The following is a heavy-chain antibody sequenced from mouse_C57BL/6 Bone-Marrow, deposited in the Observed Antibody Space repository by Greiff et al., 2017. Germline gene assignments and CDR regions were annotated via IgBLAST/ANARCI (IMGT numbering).Heavy chain of an antibody. D-gene: IGHD1-1*01. V-gene: IGHV10-3*01. Sequence: DVKLQESGGGLVQPKGSLKLSCAASGFTFNTYAMHWVRQAPGKGLEWVARIRSKSSNYATYYADSVKDRFTISRDDSQSMLYLQMNNLKTEDTAMYYCVRGRGGGSSFDWYFDVWGTGTTVTVSS. J-gene: IGHJ1*03. CDR1: GFTFNTYA. CDR3: VRGRGGGSSFDWYFDV. CDR2: IRSKSSNYAT.